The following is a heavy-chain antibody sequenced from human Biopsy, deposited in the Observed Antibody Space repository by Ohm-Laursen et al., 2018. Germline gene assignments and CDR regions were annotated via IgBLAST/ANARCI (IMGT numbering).Heavy chain of an antibody. CDR1: GGSIISYY. Sequence: SETLSLTCSVSGGSIISYYWTWIRQPPGKGLEWIGHVYNGGITNYNPSLKSRVTISKGTSKNQFSLQVNSMTAADTAVYYCARTPRDSFWSGSYKRGLWFDPWGQGTLVIVSS. CDR3: ARTPRDSFWSGSYKRGLWFDP. D-gene: IGHD3-3*01. V-gene: IGHV4-59*01. J-gene: IGHJ5*02. CDR2: VYNGGIT.